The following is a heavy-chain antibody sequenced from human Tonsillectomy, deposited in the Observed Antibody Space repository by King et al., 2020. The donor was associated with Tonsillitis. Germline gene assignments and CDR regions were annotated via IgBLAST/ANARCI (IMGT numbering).Heavy chain of an antibody. CDR3: ARSGGGSYYYYGMDV. Sequence: VQLQESGPGLVKPSDTLSLTCAVSGYSISSRNWWGWIRQSPGKGLEWIGYIYYSGSTYYNPSLKSRVTMSVDTSKNQFSLKLRSVTAVDTAVYYCARSGGGSYYYYGMDVWGQGTTVTVSS. CDR1: GYSISSRNW. CDR2: IYYSGST. D-gene: IGHD2-15*01. J-gene: IGHJ6*02. V-gene: IGHV4-28*01.